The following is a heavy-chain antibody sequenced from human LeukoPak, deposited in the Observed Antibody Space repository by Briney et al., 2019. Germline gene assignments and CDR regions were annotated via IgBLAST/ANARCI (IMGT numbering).Heavy chain of an antibody. CDR2: INPDGSQK. Sequence: PGGSLRLSCAASGFTFSSYGMTWVRQSPGKGLEWVADINPDGSQKYSVDSVKGRFTISRQNAKNSLFLQMNSLRAEDTAVYYCARHRSGGSQDDAFDIWGQGTMVTVSS. CDR1: GFTFSSYG. J-gene: IGHJ3*02. D-gene: IGHD2-15*01. CDR3: ARHRSGGSQDDAFDI. V-gene: IGHV3-7*01.